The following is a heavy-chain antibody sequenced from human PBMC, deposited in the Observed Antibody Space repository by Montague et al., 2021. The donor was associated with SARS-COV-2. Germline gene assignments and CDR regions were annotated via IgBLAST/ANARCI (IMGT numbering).Heavy chain of an antibody. CDR1: GFIFSSYG. V-gene: IGHV3-33*01. J-gene: IGHJ4*02. D-gene: IGHD1-26*01. CDR2: IWYDGSNE. CDR3: ARGSVGGYYFDY. Sequence: SLRLSCAASGFIFSSYGMHWVRQAPGKGLEWVARIWYDGSNENYVDSVKGRFAISRDNFKNTLYLQMNSLRAEDTAIYYCARGSVGGYYFDYWGQGTRVTVSS.